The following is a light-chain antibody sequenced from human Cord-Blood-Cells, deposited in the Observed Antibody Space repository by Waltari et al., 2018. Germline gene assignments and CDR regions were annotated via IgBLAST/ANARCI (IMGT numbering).Light chain of an antibody. CDR1: QSISSH. J-gene: IGKJ2*01. Sequence: IQMTQSPPSLSASVGDRVTITSRASQSISSHLNWYHQKPGKAPKLLIYDASNLQSGVPSRFSGSGSGTDFTLTISSLQPEDFATYYCQQSDSTPYTFGQGTKLEIK. V-gene: IGKV1-39*01. CDR2: DAS. CDR3: QQSDSTPYT.